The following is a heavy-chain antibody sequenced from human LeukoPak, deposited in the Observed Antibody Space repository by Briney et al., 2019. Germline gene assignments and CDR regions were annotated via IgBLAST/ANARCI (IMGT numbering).Heavy chain of an antibody. V-gene: IGHV3-30*02. J-gene: IGHJ5*02. CDR1: GFTFSSYG. CDR3: AKVTDYYGSGSYSTPHNWFDP. CDR2: MRYDGSNK. Sequence: GGSLRLSCAASGFTFSSYGMHWVRQAPGKGLEWVAFMRYDGSNKYYADSVKGRFTISRDNSKNTLYLQMNSLRAEDTAVYYCAKVTDYYGSGSYSTPHNWFDPWGQGTLVTVSS. D-gene: IGHD3-10*01.